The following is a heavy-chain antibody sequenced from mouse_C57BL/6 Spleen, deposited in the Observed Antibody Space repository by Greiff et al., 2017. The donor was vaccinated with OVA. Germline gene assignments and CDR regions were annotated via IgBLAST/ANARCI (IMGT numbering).Heavy chain of an antibody. CDR2: ISSGGSYT. D-gene: IGHD2-4*01. CDR1: GFTFSSYG. CDR3: AKLDCGWCAD. J-gene: IGHJ3*01. V-gene: IGHV5-6*01. Sequence: VHVKQSGGDLVKPGGSLTLSCAASGFTFSSYGMSWVRQTPDQGLEWVATISSGGSYTYYPDSVKGRFPISRDNTKNTLYLQMSSLKSEDTAMYYGAKLDCGWCADWGQGTLVTVSA.